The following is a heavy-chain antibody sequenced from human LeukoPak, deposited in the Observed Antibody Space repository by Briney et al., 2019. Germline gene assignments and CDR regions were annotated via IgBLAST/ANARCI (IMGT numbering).Heavy chain of an antibody. V-gene: IGHV4-39*01. Sequence: SETLSLTCTVSGGSISSSSYYWGWIRQPPGKGLEWIGSIYYSGSTYYNPSLKSRVTISVDTSKNQFSLKLSSVTTADTAVYYCARHYYDSSGYLRAFDYWGQGTLVTVSS. CDR3: ARHYYDSSGYLRAFDY. CDR1: GGSISSSSYY. CDR2: IYYSGST. D-gene: IGHD3-22*01. J-gene: IGHJ4*02.